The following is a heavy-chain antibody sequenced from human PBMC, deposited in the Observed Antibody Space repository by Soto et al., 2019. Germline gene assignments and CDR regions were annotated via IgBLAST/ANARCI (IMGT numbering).Heavy chain of an antibody. D-gene: IGHD3-10*01. CDR2: ISAYNGNT. J-gene: IGHJ3*02. V-gene: IGHV1-18*04. CDR3: ASEPVLWFGGNDAFDI. CDR1: GYTFTSYG. Sequence: ASVKVSCKASGYTFTSYGIRWVRQAPGQGLEWMGWISAYNGNTNYAQKLQGRVTMTTDTSTSTAYMELRSLRSDDTAVYYCASEPVLWFGGNDAFDIWGQGTMVTVSS.